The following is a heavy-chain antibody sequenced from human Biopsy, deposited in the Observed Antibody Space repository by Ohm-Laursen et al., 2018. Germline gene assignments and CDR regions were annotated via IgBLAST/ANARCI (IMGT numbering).Heavy chain of an antibody. J-gene: IGHJ2*01. Sequence: ILSLTCCVSGASVKTSGYFWAWIRQRPGKGLEWIGYISYNERTHYNPSLTSRLAISFDTSNNRISLQLRSVSVADTAVYYCVREPKTGTAEAWYFDLWGRGSPVTVPS. D-gene: IGHD3-9*01. V-gene: IGHV4-31*03. CDR1: GASVKTSGYF. CDR3: VREPKTGTAEAWYFDL. CDR2: ISYNERT.